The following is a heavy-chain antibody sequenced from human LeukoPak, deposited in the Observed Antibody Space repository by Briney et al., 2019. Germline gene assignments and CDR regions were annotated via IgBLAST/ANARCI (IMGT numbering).Heavy chain of an antibody. CDR3: ARARWQLVPYFDS. D-gene: IGHD6-6*01. CDR1: GYTFTDYY. V-gene: IGHV1-2*02. CDR2: INPNSGGT. Sequence: ASVKVSCTASGYTFTDYYMHWVRQAPGQGLEWMGCINPNSGGTNFAQKFQGRVAMTRDTSISTAYMELGSLRSDDTAVYYCARARWQLVPYFDSWGQGTLVTVSS. J-gene: IGHJ4*02.